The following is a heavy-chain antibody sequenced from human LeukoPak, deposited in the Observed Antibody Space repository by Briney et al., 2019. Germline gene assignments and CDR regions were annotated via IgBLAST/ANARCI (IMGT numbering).Heavy chain of an antibody. CDR1: GFTFDDYA. CDR2: ISWNSGSI. V-gene: IGHV3-9*01. J-gene: IGHJ4*02. CDR3: AKGKRLQTGAPHFDY. D-gene: IGHD7-27*01. Sequence: GGPLRLSCAASGFTFDDYAMHWVRQAPGKGLEWVSGISWNSGSIGYADSVKGRFTISRDNAKNSLYLQMNSLRAEDTALYYCAKGKRLQTGAPHFDYWGQGTLVTVSS.